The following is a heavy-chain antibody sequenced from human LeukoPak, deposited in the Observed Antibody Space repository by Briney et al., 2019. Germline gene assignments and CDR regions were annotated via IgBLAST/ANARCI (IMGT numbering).Heavy chain of an antibody. CDR1: VFTFSSCA. CDR2: ISGSGGST. Sequence: GGSLRLFCAASVFTFSSCAMSCLRGAPGGGLVGVSAISGSGGSTYYADSVKGRFTISRDNSKNTLYLQMNSLRAEDTAVYYCAKEVPGPGMFDYWGQGTLVTVSS. V-gene: IGHV3-23*01. CDR3: AKEVPGPGMFDY. J-gene: IGHJ4*02. D-gene: IGHD3-10*01.